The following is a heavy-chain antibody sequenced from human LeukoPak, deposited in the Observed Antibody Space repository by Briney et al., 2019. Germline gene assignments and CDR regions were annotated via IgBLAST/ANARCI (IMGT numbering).Heavy chain of an antibody. CDR1: GGSISSGGYY. CDR2: IYSSGST. J-gene: IGHJ6*01. V-gene: IGHV4-39*01. Sequence: SETLSLTCTVSGGSISSGGYYWGWIRQPPGKGLEWIGTIYSSGSTYYNPSLKSRVTIFVDTSKHEISLRLSSVTAADTAVFYRARLEWKYGVDVWGQGTTVTVSS. CDR3: ARLEWKYGVDV. D-gene: IGHD3-3*01.